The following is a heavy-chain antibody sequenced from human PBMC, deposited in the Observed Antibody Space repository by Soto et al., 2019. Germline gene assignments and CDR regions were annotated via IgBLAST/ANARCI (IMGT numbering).Heavy chain of an antibody. J-gene: IGHJ4*02. D-gene: IGHD6-19*01. Sequence: GGSLRLSCAASGFTFSSYWMSWVRQAPGKGLEWVANIKQDGSEKYYVDSVKGRFTISRDNAKNSLYLQMNSLRAEDTAVYYCARRDDSSGWSPDFFDYWGQGTLVTVSS. CDR1: GFTFSSYW. V-gene: IGHV3-7*05. CDR2: IKQDGSEK. CDR3: ARRDDSSGWSPDFFDY.